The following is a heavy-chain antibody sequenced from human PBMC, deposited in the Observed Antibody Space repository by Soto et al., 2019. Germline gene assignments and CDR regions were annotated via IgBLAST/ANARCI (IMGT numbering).Heavy chain of an antibody. D-gene: IGHD3-16*01. V-gene: IGHV4-61*08. Sequence: ERRSLTSNGSGDCVNSGAAALRWIRQPPRKSLEWLGYFYHTGSSGYNPSFKGRVTISIDPPKNKFSLRLTSVTTADTAVSLCARGDRLLTIYDYWGQGTQVT. CDR2: FYHTGSS. J-gene: IGHJ4*02. CDR1: GDCVNSGAAA. CDR3: ARGDRLLTIYDY.